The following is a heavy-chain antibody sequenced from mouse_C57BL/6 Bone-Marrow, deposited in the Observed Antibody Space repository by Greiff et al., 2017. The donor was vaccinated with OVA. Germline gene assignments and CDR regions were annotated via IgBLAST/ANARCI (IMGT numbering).Heavy chain of an antibody. CDR3: ARWSPASYYAMDY. Sequence: QVQLQQSGAELVRPGTSVKMSCKASGYTFTNYWIGWAKQRPGHGLEWIGDIYPGGGYTNYNEMFKGKATLTADKSSSTAYMQFSSLTSEDSAIYYCARWSPASYYAMDYWGQGTSVTVSS. CDR1: GYTFTNYW. J-gene: IGHJ4*01. V-gene: IGHV1-63*01. CDR2: IYPGGGYT.